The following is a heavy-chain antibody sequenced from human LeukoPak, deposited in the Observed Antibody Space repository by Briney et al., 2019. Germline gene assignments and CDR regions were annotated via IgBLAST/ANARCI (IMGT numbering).Heavy chain of an antibody. J-gene: IGHJ5*02. Sequence: SGTLSLTCAVSGGSISSSNWWSWVRQPPGKGLEWIGEIYHSGSTNYNPSLKSRVTISVDKSKNQFSLKLSSVTAADTAVYYCARDGITMVRGVTPGWFDPWGQGTLVTVSS. V-gene: IGHV4-4*02. D-gene: IGHD3-10*01. CDR1: GGSISSSNW. CDR3: ARDGITMVRGVTPGWFDP. CDR2: IYHSGST.